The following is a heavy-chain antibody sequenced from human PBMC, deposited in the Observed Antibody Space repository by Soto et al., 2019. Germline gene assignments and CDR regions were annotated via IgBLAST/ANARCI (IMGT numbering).Heavy chain of an antibody. CDR1: GGSISSGGYY. CDR2: IYYSGST. Sequence: QVQLQESGPGLVKPSQTLSLTCTVSGGSISSGGYYWSWIRQHPGKGLEWIGYIYYSGSTYYNPSLKSRVTISVDTSKNQFSLKLSSVTAADTAVYYCARDRVSSSSGLGWFDPWGQGTLVTVSS. V-gene: IGHV4-31*03. J-gene: IGHJ5*02. D-gene: IGHD6-6*01. CDR3: ARDRVSSSSGLGWFDP.